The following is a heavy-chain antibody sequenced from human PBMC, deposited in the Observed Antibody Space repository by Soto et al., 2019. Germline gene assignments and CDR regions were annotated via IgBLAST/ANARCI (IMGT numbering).Heavy chain of an antibody. J-gene: IGHJ4*02. V-gene: IGHV4-59*08. Sequence: SETLSLTCTVSGGSLTSYYWAWIRQPPGKGLKWIGYIYYSGSTSYNPSINSRVTISVDSSNNQFSLNLSSVSAADTAVYYCARLGGYYQSLDYWGQGTLVTVSS. D-gene: IGHD3-22*01. CDR2: IYYSGST. CDR3: ARLGGYYQSLDY. CDR1: GGSLTSYY.